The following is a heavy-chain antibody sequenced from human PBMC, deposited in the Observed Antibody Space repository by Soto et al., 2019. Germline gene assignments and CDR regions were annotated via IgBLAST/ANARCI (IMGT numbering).Heavy chain of an antibody. V-gene: IGHV3-21*06. J-gene: IGHJ5*02. CDR3: ASHSGDNGWFVP. CDR2: ITSSSSSI. D-gene: IGHD4-17*01. Sequence: GGCLRLSWAASGFTFSAYNMNWVRQPPGKGLGWVSSITSSSSSIYYADSLKGRFTISRDNAKNSLYLQMNSLRAEDTAVYYCASHSGDNGWFVPLCPGTWCTTSS. CDR1: GFTFSAYN.